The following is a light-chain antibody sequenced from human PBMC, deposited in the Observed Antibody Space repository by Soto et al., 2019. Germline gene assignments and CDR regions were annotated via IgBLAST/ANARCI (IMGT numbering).Light chain of an antibody. CDR1: QSVSSN. CDR2: DAS. CDR3: QHRTNWPA. V-gene: IGKV3-11*01. Sequence: EIVITQSPATLSVSPVERATLSCRASQSVSSNLAWYQQKPGQAPRLLIYDASARATGIPARFSGSGSGTDFTLTISSLEPEDFAVYYCQHRTNWPAFGGGTKVDIK. J-gene: IGKJ4*01.